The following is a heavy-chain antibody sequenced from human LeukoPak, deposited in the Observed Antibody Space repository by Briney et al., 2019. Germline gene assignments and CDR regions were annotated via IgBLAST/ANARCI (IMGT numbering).Heavy chain of an antibody. J-gene: IGHJ4*02. CDR2: IYYSGTT. CDR3: ARLDGKVEMAIDY. V-gene: IGHV4-30-4*01. CDR1: GGSISSGDYY. D-gene: IGHD5-24*01. Sequence: SETLSLTCTVSGGSISSGDYYGGWVRQPPGKGVEGDVYIYYSGTTYYNPSLNTRVTISVDTSNNQISLKLSSVTAADTAVYYCARLDGKVEMAIDYWGQGTLVTVSS.